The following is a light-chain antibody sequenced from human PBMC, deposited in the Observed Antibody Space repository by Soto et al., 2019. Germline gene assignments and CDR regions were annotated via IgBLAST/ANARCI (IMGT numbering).Light chain of an antibody. CDR1: QSLVFSDGNAY. J-gene: IGKJ1*01. V-gene: IGKV2-30*01. Sequence: DVVMTQSPLSLPVTLGQPASISCKSSQSLVFSDGNAYSNWFQQRPGQSPRRLIYRASNRDSGVPDRFSGSWSGTDFTRQINGVEAEDVGVYYCMQATHWHPTFGRGTRVEIK. CDR3: MQATHWHPT. CDR2: RAS.